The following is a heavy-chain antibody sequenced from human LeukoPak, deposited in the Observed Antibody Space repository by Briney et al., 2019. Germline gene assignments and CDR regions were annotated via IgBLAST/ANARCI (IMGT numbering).Heavy chain of an antibody. J-gene: IGHJ4*02. Sequence: GGSLRLSCAASGFTFSTYWMHWVRQAPGKGPVWVSRISSDGSNTIYADSVKGRFTISRDNAKNTLYLQMNSLRAEDAAVYYCVRDKISGWFVDQWGQGTPVTVSS. V-gene: IGHV3-74*01. CDR3: VRDKISGWFVDQ. D-gene: IGHD6-19*01. CDR1: GFTFSTYW. CDR2: ISSDGSNT.